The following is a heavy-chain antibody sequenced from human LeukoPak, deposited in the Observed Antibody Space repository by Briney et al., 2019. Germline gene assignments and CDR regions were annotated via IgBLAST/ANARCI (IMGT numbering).Heavy chain of an antibody. CDR3: AKGGLGTSGSKNCFDP. CDR2: IWYEGSNK. J-gene: IGHJ5*02. D-gene: IGHD1-26*01. CDR1: EFPLSDQH. V-gene: IGHV3-33*06. Sequence: GGSLRLPCAAAEFPLSDQHKHWVPPAPRKGLEGVALIWYEGSNKYYADSVKGRFTISRDNSNNTLYLQMNSLRAEDTAVYYCAKGGLGTSGSKNCFDPWGQGTLVTVSS.